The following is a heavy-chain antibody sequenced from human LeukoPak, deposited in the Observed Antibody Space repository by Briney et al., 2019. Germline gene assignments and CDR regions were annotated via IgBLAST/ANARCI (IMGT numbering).Heavy chain of an antibody. CDR2: MNPNSGNT. V-gene: IGHV1-8*01. CDR3: ARGLSCSGNTCYAAHFDS. D-gene: IGHD2-15*01. Sequence: ASVKVSCKASGYTFTSYDINWVRQATGQGLEWMGWMNPNSGNTGYAQKFQGRVTMTRNTSISTAYMELRSLRSDDTAVYYCARGLSCSGNTCYAAHFDSWGQGTLVTVSS. J-gene: IGHJ4*02. CDR1: GYTFTSYD.